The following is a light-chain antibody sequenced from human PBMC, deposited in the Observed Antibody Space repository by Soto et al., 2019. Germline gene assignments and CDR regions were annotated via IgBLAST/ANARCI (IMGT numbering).Light chain of an antibody. V-gene: IGLV1-40*01. Sequence: QSVLTQPPSVSGAPGQRVTVSCTGSSSNIGAGYDVHWYQQLPGAAPQLLIFSHNNRPSGVPDRFSASTSGTSASLAITGLQAEDEADYYCQSYDSSLSGVLFGGGTKLTVL. CDR1: SSNIGAGYD. CDR2: SHN. J-gene: IGLJ3*02. CDR3: QSYDSSLSGVL.